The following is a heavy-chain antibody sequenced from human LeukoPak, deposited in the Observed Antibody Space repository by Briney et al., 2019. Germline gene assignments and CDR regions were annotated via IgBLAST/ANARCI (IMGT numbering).Heavy chain of an antibody. CDR1: VFDFNSCG. Sequence: TGGSLTLSCAASVFDFNSCGMRWVRQAPGEARVGVSSISGSGRNTYYADSVKGRLTISRDNAKNTLHPQMNTLRGEDTALYYCAKHQECFTGLPALDSWGQGSLVTISS. CDR2: ISGSGRNT. D-gene: IGHD3-9*01. V-gene: IGHV3-23*01. CDR3: AKHQECFTGLPALDS. J-gene: IGHJ4*02.